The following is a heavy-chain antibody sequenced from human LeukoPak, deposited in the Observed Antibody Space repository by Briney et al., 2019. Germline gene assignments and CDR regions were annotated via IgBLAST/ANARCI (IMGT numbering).Heavy chain of an antibody. V-gene: IGHV3-9*01. CDR3: ARTTYFDY. D-gene: IGHD2/OR15-2a*01. CDR2: ISWNSGSI. Sequence: PGGSLRLSCAASGFTFDDYAMHWVRQAPGKGLEWVSGISWNSGSIGYADSVKGRFTISRDNAKNSLYLQMNSLRAEDTAVYYCARTTYFDYWGQGTLVTVSS. J-gene: IGHJ4*02. CDR1: GFTFDDYA.